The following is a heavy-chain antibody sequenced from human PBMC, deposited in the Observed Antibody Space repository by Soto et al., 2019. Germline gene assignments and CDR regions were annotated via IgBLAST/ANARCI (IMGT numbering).Heavy chain of an antibody. CDR3: ARAYYGSGSYYPPGPFDY. Sequence: PGGSLRLSCAASGFTFSSYAMSWVRQAPGKGLEWVSAISGSGGSTYYADSVKGRFTISRHNSKNTLYLQMNSLRAEDTAVYYCARAYYGSGSYYPPGPFDYWGQGTLVTVSS. CDR2: ISGSGGST. D-gene: IGHD3-10*01. J-gene: IGHJ4*02. V-gene: IGHV3-23*01. CDR1: GFTFSSYA.